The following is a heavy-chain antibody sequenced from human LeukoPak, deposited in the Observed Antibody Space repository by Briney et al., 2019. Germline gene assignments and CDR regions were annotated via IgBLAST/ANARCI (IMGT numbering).Heavy chain of an antibody. CDR3: ARGSLGELSSFDY. CDR1: GGTFSSYA. Sequence: SVTVSCTASGGTFSSYAISWVRQAPGQGLEWMRGIIPIFGTANYAQKFQGRVTITADESTSTAYMELSSLRSEDTAVYYCARGSLGELSSFDYWGQGTLVTVSS. CDR2: IIPIFGTA. D-gene: IGHD3-16*02. J-gene: IGHJ4*02. V-gene: IGHV1-69*01.